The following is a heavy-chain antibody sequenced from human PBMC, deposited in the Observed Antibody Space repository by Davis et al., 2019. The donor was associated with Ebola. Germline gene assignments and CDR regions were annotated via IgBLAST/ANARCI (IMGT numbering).Heavy chain of an antibody. CDR1: GGTFSSYA. CDR2: IIPIFGTA. D-gene: IGHD3-16*01. Sequence: SVKVSCKASGGTFSSYAISWVRQAPGQGLEWMGGIIPIFGTANYAQKFQGRVTMTTDTSTSTAYMELSSLRSEDTAVYYCATDPGGSGAFDIWGQGTMVTVSS. V-gene: IGHV1-69*05. J-gene: IGHJ3*02. CDR3: ATDPGGSGAFDI.